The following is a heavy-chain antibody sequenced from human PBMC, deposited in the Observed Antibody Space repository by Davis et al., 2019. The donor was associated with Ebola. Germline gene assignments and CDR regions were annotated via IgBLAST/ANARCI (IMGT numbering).Heavy chain of an antibody. J-gene: IGHJ3*02. CDR2: INHSGST. CDR1: GFTFSSYE. D-gene: IGHD3-10*01. V-gene: IGHV4-34*01. CDR3: ARSRWFRGRDAFDI. Sequence: GSLRLSCAASGFTFSSYELNWVRQAPGKGLEWIGEINHSGSTNYNPSLKSRVTISVDTSKNQFSLKLSSVTAADTAVYYCARSRWFRGRDAFDIWGQGTMVTVSS.